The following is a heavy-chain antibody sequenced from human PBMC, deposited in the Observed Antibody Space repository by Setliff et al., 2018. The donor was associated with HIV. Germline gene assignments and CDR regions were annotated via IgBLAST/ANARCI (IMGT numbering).Heavy chain of an antibody. CDR1: GFTFSGSA. CDR2: IKTKPNSYAT. Sequence: SLRLSCSASGFTFSGSALHWVRQASGKGLEWVGRIKTKPNSYATAHAESVKGRFTISRDDSQNTAYLQMNSLRTEDTAVYFCAASADGDCATTSCTNWFDPWGQGTLVTVSS. J-gene: IGHJ5*02. CDR3: AASADGDCATTSCTNWFDP. V-gene: IGHV3-73*01. D-gene: IGHD2-21*01.